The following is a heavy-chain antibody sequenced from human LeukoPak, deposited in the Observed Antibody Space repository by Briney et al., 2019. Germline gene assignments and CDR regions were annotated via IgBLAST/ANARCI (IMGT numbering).Heavy chain of an antibody. J-gene: IGHJ4*02. CDR2: IKYTGST. CDR1: GGSISGYY. V-gene: IGHV4-59*01. D-gene: IGHD1-1*01. CDR3: ARGNWNYVDY. Sequence: SSETLSLTCTVSGGSISGYYWSWIRQPPGKGLEWIGYIKYTGSTNYNPSLKSRVTFSVDTSKNQFSLKLSPVTAADTAVYYCARGNWNYVDYWGQGTLVTVSS.